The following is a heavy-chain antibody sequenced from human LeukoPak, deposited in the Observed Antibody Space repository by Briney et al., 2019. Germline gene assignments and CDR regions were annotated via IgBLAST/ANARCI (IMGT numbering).Heavy chain of an antibody. CDR1: GFTFSSYA. Sequence: RSLRLSCAASGFTFSSYAMHWVRQAPGKGLEWVAVISSDGNNKYYADSVKGRFAISRDNSKNTLYLQMNSLRAEDTAVYYCAKAWAAAGTFDSWGQGTLVTVSS. J-gene: IGHJ4*02. D-gene: IGHD6-13*01. V-gene: IGHV3-30*09. CDR3: AKAWAAAGTFDS. CDR2: ISSDGNNK.